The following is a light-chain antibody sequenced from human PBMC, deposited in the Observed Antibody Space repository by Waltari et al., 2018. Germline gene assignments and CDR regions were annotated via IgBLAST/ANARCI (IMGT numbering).Light chain of an antibody. CDR2: DDR. CDR1: NIGSKS. J-gene: IGLJ3*02. CDR3: QLWDYTTDHWV. Sequence: SFVLTQTPSVSVAPGNTARITCGGDNIGSKSVHWYQPKPGQAPALVVHDDRDRSPGVPERISGSNSGNTATLTISSVDVGDEADYYCQLWDYTTDHWVFGGGTKLTVL. V-gene: IGLV3-21*03.